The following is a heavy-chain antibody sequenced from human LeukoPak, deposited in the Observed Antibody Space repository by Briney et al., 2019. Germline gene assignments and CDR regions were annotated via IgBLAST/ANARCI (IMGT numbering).Heavy chain of an antibody. J-gene: IGHJ6*02. Sequence: GGSLRLSCAASGFTFSSYGMHWVRQAPGKGLEWVAVISYDGSNKYYADSVKGRFTISRDNSKNTLHLQMNSLRAEDTAVYYCAKERGYSYGPPWYYYYGMDVWGQGTTVTVSS. CDR2: ISYDGSNK. CDR3: AKERGYSYGPPWYYYYGMDV. CDR1: GFTFSSYG. D-gene: IGHD5-18*01. V-gene: IGHV3-30*18.